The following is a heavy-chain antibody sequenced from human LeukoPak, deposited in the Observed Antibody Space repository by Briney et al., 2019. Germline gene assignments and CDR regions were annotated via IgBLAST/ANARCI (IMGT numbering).Heavy chain of an antibody. CDR2: IYTSGST. CDR1: GGSISSYY. Sequence: SETLSLTCTVSGGSISSYYWSWIRQPAGKGLEWIGRIYTSGSTNYNPSLKSRVTMSVDTSKNQFSLKLSSVTAADTAVYYCARDSRYCSGGSCYASYYYYGMDAWGQGTTVTVSS. J-gene: IGHJ6*02. V-gene: IGHV4-4*07. D-gene: IGHD2-15*01. CDR3: ARDSRYCSGGSCYASYYYYGMDA.